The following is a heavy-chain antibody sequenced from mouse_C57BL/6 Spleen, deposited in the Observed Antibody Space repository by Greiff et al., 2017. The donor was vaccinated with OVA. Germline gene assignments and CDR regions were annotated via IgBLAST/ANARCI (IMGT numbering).Heavy chain of an antibody. CDR1: GYTFTDYY. J-gene: IGHJ3*01. CDR2: INPNNGGT. D-gene: IGHD2-4*01. V-gene: IGHV1-26*01. CDR3: AEGLRRGY. Sequence: VQLQQSGPELVKPGASVKISCKASGYTFTDYYMNWVKQSHGKSLEWIGDINPNNGGTSYNQKFKGKATLTVDKSSSTAYMELRSLTSEDSAVYYCAEGLRRGYWGQGTLVTVSA.